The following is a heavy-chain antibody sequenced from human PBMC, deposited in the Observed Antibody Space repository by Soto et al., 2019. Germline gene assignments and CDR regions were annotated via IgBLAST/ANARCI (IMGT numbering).Heavy chain of an antibody. D-gene: IGHD1-1*01. CDR2: ISGSGGST. CDR1: GFTFSSYA. CDR3: VRDGTKTLRDWFDP. Sequence: GGSLRLSCAASGFTFSSYAMSWVRQAPGKGLEWVSAISGSGGSTYYADSVKGRFTISRDNSKNTLYLQMNSLRAEDTAVYYCVRDGTKTLRDWFDPWGQGISVTVS. J-gene: IGHJ5*02. V-gene: IGHV3-23*01.